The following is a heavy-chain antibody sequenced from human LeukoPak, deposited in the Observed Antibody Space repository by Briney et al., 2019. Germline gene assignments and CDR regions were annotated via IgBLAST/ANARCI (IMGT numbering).Heavy chain of an antibody. Sequence: PSETLSLTCTVSGVSISPYHWDWIRQPPGKGLEWIGYIDDSGNTNYSPSLKSRLTISVDTSKNQFSLKLSSVTAADTAVYYCARETRGFIGDAFDIWGQGTLVTVSS. V-gene: IGHV4-59*01. J-gene: IGHJ3*02. CDR2: IDDSGNT. D-gene: IGHD3-16*02. CDR1: GVSISPYH. CDR3: ARETRGFIGDAFDI.